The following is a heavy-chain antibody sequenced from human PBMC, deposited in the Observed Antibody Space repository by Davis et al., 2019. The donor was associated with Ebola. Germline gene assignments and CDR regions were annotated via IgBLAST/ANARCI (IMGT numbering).Heavy chain of an antibody. J-gene: IGHJ4*02. CDR2: ISVGSDKS. D-gene: IGHD4-11*01. CDR3: ARGATVTTTPLDY. V-gene: IGHV3-48*01. CDR1: GFIINGYG. Sequence: PGGSLRLSCAASGFIINGYGLNWVRQAPGKGLEWVSFISVGSDKSYYADSVQGRFTISRDNAKNSLYLQMNSLRAEDTAVYYCARGATVTTTPLDYWGQGTLVTVSS.